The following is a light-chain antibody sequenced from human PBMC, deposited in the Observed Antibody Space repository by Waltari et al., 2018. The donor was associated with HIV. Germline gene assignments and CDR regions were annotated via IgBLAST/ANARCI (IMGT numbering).Light chain of an antibody. J-gene: IGLJ2*01. CDR1: SSNIGAGYD. CDR2: GTP. Sequence: QSVLTQPPSVSGAPGQRVTISCTGSSSNIGAGYDVHWYQQLPGTAPKLLIYGTPIRPSVVPDRFSGSKSGTSASLAITGLQAEDEADYYCQSLRVFGGGTKLTVL. V-gene: IGLV1-40*01. CDR3: QSLRV.